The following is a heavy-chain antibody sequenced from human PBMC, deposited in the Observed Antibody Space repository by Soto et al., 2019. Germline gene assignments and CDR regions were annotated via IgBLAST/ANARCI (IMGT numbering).Heavy chain of an antibody. CDR1: GYNFAGYW. D-gene: IGHD3-3*01. CDR2: IYPSDSDT. CDR3: ARGGVSTRTFDY. V-gene: IGHV5-51*01. J-gene: IGHJ4*02. Sequence: PGESLKISCKGSGYNFAGYWIAWVRQMPGKGLELMGIIYPSDSDTRYRPSFQGQVTISANKSISSAYLQWSSLRASDTAMYYCARGGVSTRTFDYWGQGTPVTVSS.